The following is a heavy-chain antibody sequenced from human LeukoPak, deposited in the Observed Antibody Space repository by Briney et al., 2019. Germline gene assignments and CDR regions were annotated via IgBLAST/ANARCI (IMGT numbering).Heavy chain of an antibody. Sequence: ASVKVSCKASGGTFSSYAIRWVRPAPGQGLEWMGIINPSGGSTSYAQKFQGRVTMTRDTSISTAYMELSRLRSDDTAVYYCARAYQLRFLEWLLVYWGQGTLVTVSS. CDR1: GGTFSSYA. CDR2: INPSGGST. J-gene: IGHJ4*02. V-gene: IGHV1-46*01. CDR3: ARAYQLRFLEWLLVY. D-gene: IGHD3-3*01.